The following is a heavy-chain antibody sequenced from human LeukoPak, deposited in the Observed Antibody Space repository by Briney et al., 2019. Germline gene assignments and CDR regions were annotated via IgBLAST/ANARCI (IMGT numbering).Heavy chain of an antibody. Sequence: SETLSLTCTVSGGSISSGGYYWSWIRQHPGKGLEWIGYIYYSGSTYYNPSLKSRVTISVDTSKNQFSLKLSSVTAANTAVYYRARWALGGPTPGDFDYWGQGTLVTVSS. CDR1: GGSISSGGYY. CDR3: ARWALGGPTPGDFDY. CDR2: IYYSGST. D-gene: IGHD3-10*01. J-gene: IGHJ4*02. V-gene: IGHV4-31*03.